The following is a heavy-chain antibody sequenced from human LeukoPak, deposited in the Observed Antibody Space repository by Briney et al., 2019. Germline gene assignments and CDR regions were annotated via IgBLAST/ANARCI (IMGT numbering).Heavy chain of an antibody. CDR2: ISGSGGST. Sequence: GGSLRLSCAASGFTFSNYAMSRVRQAPGKGLECVSGISGSGGSTYYADSVKGRFTISRDNSKNTLYLQMNSLRAEDTAIYYCAKGCGDSCYSEFDYWGQGTLVTVSS. D-gene: IGHD2-15*01. V-gene: IGHV3-23*01. J-gene: IGHJ4*02. CDR1: GFTFSNYA. CDR3: AKGCGDSCYSEFDY.